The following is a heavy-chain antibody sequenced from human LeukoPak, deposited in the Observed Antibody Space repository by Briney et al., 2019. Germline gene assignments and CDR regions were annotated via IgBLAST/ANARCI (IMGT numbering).Heavy chain of an antibody. CDR3: ARLLGDATIYDY. Sequence: GGSLRLSCAASGFTFNRHWMSWVRQAPGKGLEWVATIRQDGGDIHHLDPVKGRFIISRDNAKNSLSLQMNSLRVEDTAIYYCARLLGDATIYDYWGQGTLVAVSS. CDR1: GFTFNRHW. J-gene: IGHJ4*02. D-gene: IGHD3-16*01. CDR2: IRQDGGDI. V-gene: IGHV3-7*03.